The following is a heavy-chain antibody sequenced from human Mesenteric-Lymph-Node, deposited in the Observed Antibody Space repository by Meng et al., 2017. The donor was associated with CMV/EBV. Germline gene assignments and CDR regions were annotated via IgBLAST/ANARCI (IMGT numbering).Heavy chain of an antibody. V-gene: IGHV3-7*01. Sequence: GESLKISCAASGFTFSSYWMSWVRQAPGKGLEWVANIKQDGSEKHYVDSVRGRFTISRDNAENSLYLQVNSLRAEDTAVYYCAKSITASGVIALFDYWGQGTLVTVSS. J-gene: IGHJ4*02. CDR1: GFTFSSYW. D-gene: IGHD3-3*01. CDR2: IKQDGSEK. CDR3: AKSITASGVIALFDY.